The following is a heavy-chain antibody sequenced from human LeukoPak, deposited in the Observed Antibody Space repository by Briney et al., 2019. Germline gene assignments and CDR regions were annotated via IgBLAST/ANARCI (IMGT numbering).Heavy chain of an antibody. CDR2: IKTETDGETT. CDR3: TTQALLYYGLDV. V-gene: IGHV3-15*01. Sequence: PGGSLRLSCAASGFTFRSAWMSWVRQAPGKGLEWVGRIKTETDGETTDFAAPVKGRFTTSRDDSSNTLYLQMSSLKTEDTAVYFCTTQALLYYGLDVWGKGTTVTVSS. CDR1: GFTFRSAW. J-gene: IGHJ6*04. D-gene: IGHD2-15*01.